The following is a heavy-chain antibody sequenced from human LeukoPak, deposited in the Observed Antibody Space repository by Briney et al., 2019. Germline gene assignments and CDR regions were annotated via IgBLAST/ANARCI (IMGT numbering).Heavy chain of an antibody. D-gene: IGHD2-15*01. V-gene: IGHV3-21*04. CDR2: ISSSSSYI. CDR1: GFTFSSYR. Sequence: GGSLRLSCAASGFTFSSYRMKWVRQAPGKGLEWVSSISSSSSYIYYADSVKGRFTISRDNSNNTLSLQMNSLRAEDTAVYYCATGVRGYAFDISGQGTMVTVSS. J-gene: IGHJ3*02. CDR3: ATGVRGYAFDI.